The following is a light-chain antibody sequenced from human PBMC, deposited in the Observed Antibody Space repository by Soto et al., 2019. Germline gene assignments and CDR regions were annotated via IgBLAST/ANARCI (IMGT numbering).Light chain of an antibody. V-gene: IGKV1-39*01. J-gene: IGKJ4*01. CDR1: RTIDTS. Sequence: DIQMTQSPSSLSASVGDRVTIACRASRTIDTSVHWYQHKPVKAPVLLIFGASRLQSGVPSRFSGRGSGVDFTLNISSLQPEDFATYYCQQSYSSPLTFGGGTKVDSK. CDR3: QQSYSSPLT. CDR2: GAS.